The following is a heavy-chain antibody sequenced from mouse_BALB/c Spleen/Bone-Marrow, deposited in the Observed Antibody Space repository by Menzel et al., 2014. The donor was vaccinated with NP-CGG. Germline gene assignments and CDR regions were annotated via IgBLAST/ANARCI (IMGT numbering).Heavy chain of an antibody. V-gene: IGHV7-3*02. CDR1: GFTFTDYY. CDR3: GRDYYVKIYARDF. Sequence: EVKLVESGGGLVQPGVSLRLCCATSGFTFTDYYMSWVRHPPGKALEWLGSIRNKPNGYTSEYSASVKGRFTISRDNSQNIHNHQMNTLRAENSDTYYCGRDYYVKIYARDFWGQGTSGTGSA. CDR2: IRNKPNGYTS. J-gene: IGHJ4*01. D-gene: IGHD1-1*01.